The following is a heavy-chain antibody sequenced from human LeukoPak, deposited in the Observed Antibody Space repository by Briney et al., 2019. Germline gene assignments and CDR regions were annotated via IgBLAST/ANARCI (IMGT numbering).Heavy chain of an antibody. D-gene: IGHD2-2*02. CDR3: ARTLLGYCSSTSCDMAYYFDY. V-gene: IGHV4-34*01. Sequence: SETLSLTCAVYGGSFSGYYWSWIRQPPGKGLEWIGEINHSGSTNYNPSLKSRVTISVDTSKNQFSLKLSSVTAADTAVYYCARTLLGYCSSTSCDMAYYFDYWGQGTLVTVSS. CDR1: GGSFSGYY. J-gene: IGHJ4*02. CDR2: INHSGST.